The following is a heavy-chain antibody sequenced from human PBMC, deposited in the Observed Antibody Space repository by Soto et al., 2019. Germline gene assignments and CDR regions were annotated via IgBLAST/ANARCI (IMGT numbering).Heavy chain of an antibody. CDR1: GFTFSSYS. Sequence: EVQLVESGGGLVKPGGSLRLSCAASGFTFSSYSMNWVRQAPGKGLEWVSSISSSSSYIYYADSVKGRFTISRDNSKNTQCLKMNSLGAEDTAEYYCASQPHYDYIWGFDYWGQGTLVTVSS. V-gene: IGHV3-21*01. CDR3: ASQPHYDYIWGFDY. CDR2: ISSSSSYI. D-gene: IGHD3-16*01. J-gene: IGHJ4*02.